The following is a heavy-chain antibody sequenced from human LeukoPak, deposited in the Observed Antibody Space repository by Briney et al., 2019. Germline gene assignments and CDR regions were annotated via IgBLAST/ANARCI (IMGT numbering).Heavy chain of an antibody. Sequence: GGSLRLSCAASGFFVSSNYMSWVRQAPGKGLEWVSVIYSGGTTYYADSVKGRFTVSRDNSKNTLYLQRNSLRAEDTAVYYCARGIYFDYWGRGTLVTVSS. V-gene: IGHV3-53*01. CDR1: GFFVSSNY. CDR3: ARGIYFDY. CDR2: IYSGGTT. J-gene: IGHJ4*02.